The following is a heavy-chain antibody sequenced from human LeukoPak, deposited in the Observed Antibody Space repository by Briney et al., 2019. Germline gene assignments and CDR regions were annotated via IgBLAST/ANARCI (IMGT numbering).Heavy chain of an antibody. V-gene: IGHV3-11*01. CDR2: TSSSGSTI. CDR3: ARRAGAYSHPYDY. Sequence: GGSLRLSCAASRFTFSDYYMNWIRQAPGKGLEWVSFTSSSGSTIYYADSVKGRFTISRDNSKNTLYLQMNSLRAEDTAVYYCARRAGAYSHPYDYWGQGTLVTVSS. D-gene: IGHD4/OR15-4a*01. J-gene: IGHJ4*02. CDR1: RFTFSDYY.